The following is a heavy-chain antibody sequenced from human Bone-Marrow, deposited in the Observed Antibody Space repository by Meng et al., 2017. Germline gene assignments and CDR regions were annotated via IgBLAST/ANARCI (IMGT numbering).Heavy chain of an antibody. D-gene: IGHD6-13*01. Sequence: QLPLQESGPGLVKPSETLSLTCNGSGGSISASSFYWGWIRQAPGKGLEWIGTLHDSGSTYYNPSLKSRVTISADTSNSQFSLKLSSVTAADTAVYYCAREWGTLATAADDYWGQGTLVTVSS. CDR3: AREWGTLATAADDY. CDR1: GGSISASSFY. V-gene: IGHV4-39*07. CDR2: LHDSGST. J-gene: IGHJ4*02.